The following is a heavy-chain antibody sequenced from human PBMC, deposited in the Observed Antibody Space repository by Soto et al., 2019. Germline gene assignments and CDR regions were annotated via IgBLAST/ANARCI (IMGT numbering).Heavy chain of an antibody. D-gene: IGHD5-18*01. CDR1: GGSISSYY. J-gene: IGHJ4*02. CDR3: ARDNGYSYGYTLDH. V-gene: IGHV4-59*01. CDR2: IYYSGST. Sequence: SENLSLTCTVSGGSISSYYWSWIRQPPGKGLEWIGYIYYSGSTNYNPSLKSRVTISVDTSKNQFSLKLSSVTAADTAVYYCARDNGYSYGYTLDHWGQGTLVTVS.